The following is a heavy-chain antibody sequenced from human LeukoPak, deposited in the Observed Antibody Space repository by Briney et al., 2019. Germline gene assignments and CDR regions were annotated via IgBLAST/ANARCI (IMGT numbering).Heavy chain of an antibody. CDR1: GLTFRNYG. D-gene: IGHD1-1*01. J-gene: IGHJ4*02. V-gene: IGHV3-30*03. CDR2: ISYDGSNK. Sequence: GGSLRLSCATSGLTFRNYGMHWVRQAPGKGLEWVAIISYDGSNKYYADSVKGRFTISKDNSQNTLYLQMNSLRAEDTAAYYCASHRGDYATGYFDYWGQGTLVTVSS. CDR3: ASHRGDYATGYFDY.